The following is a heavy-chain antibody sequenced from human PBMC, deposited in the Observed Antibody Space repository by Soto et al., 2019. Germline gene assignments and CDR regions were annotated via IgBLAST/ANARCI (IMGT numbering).Heavy chain of an antibody. Sequence: ESLQISCKGSGYSFTSYWIGWVRQMPGKGLEWMGIIYPGDSDTRYSPSFQGQVTISADKSISTAYLQWSSLKASDTAMYYCSRPVSGSHYTAHWFDPWGQGTLGTVS. V-gene: IGHV5-51*01. CDR1: GYSFTSYW. D-gene: IGHD3-10*01. CDR3: SRPVSGSHYTAHWFDP. CDR2: IYPGDSDT. J-gene: IGHJ5*02.